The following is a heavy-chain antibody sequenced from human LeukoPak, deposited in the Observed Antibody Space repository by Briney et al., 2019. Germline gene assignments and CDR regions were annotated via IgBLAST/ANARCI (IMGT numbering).Heavy chain of an antibody. CDR2: IYSGGTT. V-gene: IGHV3-66*01. Sequence: GGSLRLSCAASGFTVSSNYMSWVRQAPGKGLEWVSLIYSGGTTYYADSVKGRFTISRDNAKNSLYLQMNSLRDEDTAVYYCARGPRVAPVLLWFGERTDYYYGMDVWGQGTTVTVSS. CDR3: ARGPRVAPVLLWFGERTDYYYGMDV. J-gene: IGHJ6*02. CDR1: GFTVSSNY. D-gene: IGHD3-10*01.